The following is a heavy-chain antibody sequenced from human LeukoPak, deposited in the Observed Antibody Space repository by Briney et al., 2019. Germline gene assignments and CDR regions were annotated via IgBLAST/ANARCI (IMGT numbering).Heavy chain of an antibody. Sequence: SVKVSCKTSGGTFSSYAISWVRQAPGQGLEWMGRIIPIIGIANYAQKFQGRVTITADKSTSSAYMELSSLRSEDTAVYYCARDLYPRPKDYYYYGMDVWGQGTTVTVSS. J-gene: IGHJ6*02. CDR2: IIPIIGIA. D-gene: IGHD2/OR15-2a*01. CDR1: GGTFSSYA. V-gene: IGHV1-69*04. CDR3: ARDLYPRPKDYYYYGMDV.